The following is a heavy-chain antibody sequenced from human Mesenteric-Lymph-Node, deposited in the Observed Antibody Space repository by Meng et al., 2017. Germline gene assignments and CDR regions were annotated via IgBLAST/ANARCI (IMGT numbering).Heavy chain of an antibody. CDR1: GYTFTSYY. CDR2: INPNSGGT. CDR3: ARGGCSSTSCYAGFDY. D-gene: IGHD2-2*01. V-gene: IGHV1-2*06. Sequence: ASVKVSCKASGYTFTSYYMHWVRQAPGQGLEWMGRINPNSGGTIYPQNFQGRVTLTNDASISTVYMELRGLRSDDTAVYYCARGGCSSTSCYAGFDYWGQGTLVTVSS. J-gene: IGHJ4*02.